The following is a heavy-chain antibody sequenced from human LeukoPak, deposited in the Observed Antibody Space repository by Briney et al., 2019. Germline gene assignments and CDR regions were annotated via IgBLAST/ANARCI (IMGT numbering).Heavy chain of an antibody. CDR2: ISGSGGST. CDR3: AKDGRVTMIVVTRDFDY. J-gene: IGHJ4*02. V-gene: IGHV3-23*01. Sequence: GGSLRLSCAASGFTFSSYVMSWVRQAPGKGLEWVSAISGSGGSTYYADSVKGRFTISRDNSKNTLYLQMNSLRAEDTAVYYCAKDGRVTMIVVTRDFDYWGQGTLVTVSS. CDR1: GFTFSSYV. D-gene: IGHD3-22*01.